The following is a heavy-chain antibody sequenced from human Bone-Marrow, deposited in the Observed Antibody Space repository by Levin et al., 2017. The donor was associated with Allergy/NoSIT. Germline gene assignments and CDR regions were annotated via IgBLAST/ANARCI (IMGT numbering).Heavy chain of an antibody. V-gene: IGHV1-18*01. CDR1: GYTFTNYG. D-gene: IGHD1-26*01. J-gene: IGHJ4*02. CDR3: ARGDNQGSSTPFYFQY. Sequence: ASVKVSCQTSGYTFTNYGINWVRQAPGQGLEWMGRITVYSRKTDYAQKLQDRVTLTADTSTNTAYMYLTNLGSDDTAVYYCARGDNQGSSTPFYFQYWGQGSLITVSS. CDR2: ITVYSRKT.